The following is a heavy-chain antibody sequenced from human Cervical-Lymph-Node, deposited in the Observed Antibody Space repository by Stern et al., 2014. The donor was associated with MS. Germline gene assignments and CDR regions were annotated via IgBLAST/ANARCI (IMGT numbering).Heavy chain of an antibody. CDR1: GFTFTSSA. D-gene: IGHD3-22*01. Sequence: VQLVESGPEVKKPGTSVKVSCKASGFTFTSSAVQWVRQAPGQRLEWIGWLVAGSGNTTYAQKFQERVTITRDMSTSTAYMELSSLRSEDTAVYYCAAERDYYDSSGDDAFDIWGQGTMVTVSS. J-gene: IGHJ3*02. CDR3: AAERDYYDSSGDDAFDI. V-gene: IGHV1-58*01. CDR2: LVAGSGNT.